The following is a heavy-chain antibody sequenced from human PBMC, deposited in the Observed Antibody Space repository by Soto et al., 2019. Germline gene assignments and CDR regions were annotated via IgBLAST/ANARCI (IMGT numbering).Heavy chain of an antibody. V-gene: IGHV1-18*01. D-gene: IGHD1-1*01. CDR2: ISAYNGNT. CDR1: GYTFTSYG. J-gene: IGHJ6*03. CDR3: ARGGTYGHNYYYYYMDV. Sequence: ASVKVSCKASGYTFTSYGISWVRQAPGQGLEWMGWISAYNGNTNYAQKLQGRVTMTTDTSISTAYMELSSLRSEDTAVYYCARGGTYGHNYYYYYMDVWGKGTTVTVSS.